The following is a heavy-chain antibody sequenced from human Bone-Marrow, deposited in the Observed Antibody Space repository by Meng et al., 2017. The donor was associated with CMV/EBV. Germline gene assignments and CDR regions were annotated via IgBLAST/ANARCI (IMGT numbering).Heavy chain of an antibody. CDR1: GFTVSSNY. Sequence: GESLKISCAATGFTVSSNYMSWVRQAPGKGLEWVSVIYSGGSTYYADSVKGRFTISRDNSKNTLYLQMNSLRAEDTAVHYCARPDSSGRVVDYWGQGTLVTVSS. D-gene: IGHD3-22*01. V-gene: IGHV3-53*01. J-gene: IGHJ4*02. CDR2: IYSGGST. CDR3: ARPDSSGRVVDY.